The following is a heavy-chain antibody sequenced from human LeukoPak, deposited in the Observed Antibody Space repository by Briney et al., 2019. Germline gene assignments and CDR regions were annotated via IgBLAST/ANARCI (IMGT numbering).Heavy chain of an antibody. J-gene: IGHJ4*02. D-gene: IGHD3-22*01. V-gene: IGHV1-69*13. Sequence: VKVSCKASGGTFSSYAISWVRQAPGQGLEWMGGIIPIFGTANYAQKSQGRVTITADESTSTAYMELSSLRSEDTAVYYCARELYYYDSSGYYSIQPFDYWGQGTLVTVSS. CDR1: GGTFSSYA. CDR2: IIPIFGTA. CDR3: ARELYYYDSSGYYSIQPFDY.